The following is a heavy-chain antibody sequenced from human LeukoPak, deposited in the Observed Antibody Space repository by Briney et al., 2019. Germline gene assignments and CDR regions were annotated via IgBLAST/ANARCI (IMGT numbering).Heavy chain of an antibody. J-gene: IGHJ4*02. CDR2: SGTGGST. V-gene: IGHV3-23*01. CDR1: GFTFSRYA. CDR3: APRCGSGCG. D-gene: IGHD6-19*01. Sequence: GGSLRLSCAGSGFTFSRYAMSWVRQAPGKGLEWVSTSGTGGSTYYVDSVKGRFTISRDNAKNSLYLQMNSLRAEDTAVYYCAPRCGSGCGWGQGTLVTVSS.